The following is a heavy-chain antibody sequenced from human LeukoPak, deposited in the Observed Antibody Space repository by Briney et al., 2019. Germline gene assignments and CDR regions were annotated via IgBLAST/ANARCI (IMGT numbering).Heavy chain of an antibody. CDR1: GFTLSTYW. J-gene: IGHJ3*02. V-gene: IGHV3-74*01. CDR3: VRDGERSFDI. CDR2: ISSDGSYT. D-gene: IGHD2-21*01. Sequence: GGSLRLSCAASGFTLSTYWMHCVRQAPGKGLVWVSYISSDGSYTSYADSVKGRITISRDSAKNTLYLQMNSLRAEDTAVYYCVRDGERSFDIWGQGTMVTVSS.